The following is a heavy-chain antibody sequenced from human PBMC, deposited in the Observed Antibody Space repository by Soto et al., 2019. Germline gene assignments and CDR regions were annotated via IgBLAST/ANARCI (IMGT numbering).Heavy chain of an antibody. J-gene: IGHJ5*02. Sequence: XSGKVSCKAAGGTFSSYSLSWVRQAPGQGLEWMGVINPHGGSTKYAQKFQGRITMTRDTSRSTVYMELSSLRSDDTAIYYCARSPGGNFGIIIEGSNWFDPWGQGTLVTVSS. CDR1: GGTFSSYS. D-gene: IGHD3-3*02. V-gene: IGHV1-46*01. CDR3: ARSPGGNFGIIIEGSNWFDP. CDR2: INPHGGST.